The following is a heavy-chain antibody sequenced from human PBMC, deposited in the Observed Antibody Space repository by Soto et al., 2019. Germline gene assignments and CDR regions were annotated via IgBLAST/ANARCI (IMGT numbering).Heavy chain of an antibody. Sequence: SLRLSCAASGFTFSSYAMHWVRQAPGKGLEWVAVISYDGGDKYYADSVKGRFTISRDHSKNTLYLQMNSLRTEDTAVYYCARGGRWLQGNDYWGQGTLVTAPQ. V-gene: IGHV3-30-3*01. CDR3: ARGGRWLQGNDY. CDR1: GFTFSSYA. D-gene: IGHD3-16*01. J-gene: IGHJ4*02. CDR2: ISYDGGDK.